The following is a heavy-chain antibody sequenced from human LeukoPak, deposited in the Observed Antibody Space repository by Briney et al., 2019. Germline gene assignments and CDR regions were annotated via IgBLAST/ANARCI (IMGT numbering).Heavy chain of an antibody. V-gene: IGHV4-59*01. CDR3: ARDKEGDGYNTNRGAFDI. CDR2: IYHSGST. Sequence: SETLSLTCTVSGGSISSYYWSWIRQPPGKGLEWIGYIYHSGSTNYNPSLKSRVTISVDTSKNQFSLKLSSVTAADTAVYYCARDKEGDGYNTNRGAFDIWGQGTMVTVSS. CDR1: GGSISSYY. J-gene: IGHJ3*02. D-gene: IGHD5-24*01.